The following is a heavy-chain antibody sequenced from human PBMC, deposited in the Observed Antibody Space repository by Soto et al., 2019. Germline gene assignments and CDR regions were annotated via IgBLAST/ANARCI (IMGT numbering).Heavy chain of an antibody. V-gene: IGHV3-11*01. CDR2: ISSSGSTI. J-gene: IGHJ4*02. D-gene: IGHD3-16*02. CDR3: ARDRRLHLGELSLNLPDDY. Sequence: GGSLRLSCAASGFTFSDYYMSWIRQAPGKGLEWVSYISSSGSTIYYADSLKGRFTISRDNAKNSLYLQMNSLRAEDTAVYYCARDRRLHLGELSLNLPDDYWGQGTLATVSS. CDR1: GFTFSDYY.